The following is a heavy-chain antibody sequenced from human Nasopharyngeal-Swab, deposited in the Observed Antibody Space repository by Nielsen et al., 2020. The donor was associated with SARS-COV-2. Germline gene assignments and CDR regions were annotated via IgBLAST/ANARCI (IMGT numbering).Heavy chain of an antibody. V-gene: IGHV3-23*01. Sequence: GESLKISCAASGFTFSSYGMSWVRQAPGKGLEWVSAISGSGDNTYYADSVKGRFTISRDNSKNTLYLQMNSLRVEDTAVYYCATNSISWGGFDYWGQGTLVTVSS. J-gene: IGHJ4*02. CDR1: GFTFSSYG. D-gene: IGHD3-3*02. CDR2: ISGSGDNT. CDR3: ATNSISWGGFDY.